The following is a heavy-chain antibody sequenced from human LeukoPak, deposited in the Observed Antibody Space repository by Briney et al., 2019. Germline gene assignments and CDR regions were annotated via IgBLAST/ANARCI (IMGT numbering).Heavy chain of an antibody. J-gene: IGHJ5*02. V-gene: IGHV4-31*03. CDR2: IYYSGSA. CDR3: ARDYSRGYAWFDP. CDR1: GGSISSGGYY. Sequence: SQTLSLTCTVSGGSISSGGYYWSWIRQHPGKGLEWIGYIYYSGSAYYNPFLKSRVSISVDTSKDQFSLKLTSVTAADTALYFCARDYSRGYAWFDPWGQGILVTVSS. D-gene: IGHD5-12*01.